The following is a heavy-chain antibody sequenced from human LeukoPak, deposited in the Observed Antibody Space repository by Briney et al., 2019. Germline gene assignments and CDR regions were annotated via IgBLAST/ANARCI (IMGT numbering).Heavy chain of an antibody. D-gene: IGHD3-22*01. V-gene: IGHV1-2*06. CDR2: INPNSGGT. J-gene: IGHJ4*02. CDR3: ARADANYYYDSSGLVD. Sequence: ASVKVSCKASGYTFTGYYMHWVRQAPGQGLEWMGRINPNSGGTNYAQEFQGRVTMTRDTSISTAYMELSRLRSDDTAVYYCARADANYYYDSSGLVDWGQGTLVTVSS. CDR1: GYTFTGYY.